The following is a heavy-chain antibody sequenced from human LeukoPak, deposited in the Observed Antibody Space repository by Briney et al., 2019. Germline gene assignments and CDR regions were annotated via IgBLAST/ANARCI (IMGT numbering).Heavy chain of an antibody. CDR2: IKQDGSEK. CDR3: ARDAYFAL. Sequence: GGSLRLSCAASGFTFSTYWMSWVRQAPGKGLEWVANIKQDGSEKYYMDSVKGRLTISRDNAKNSLYLQMNSLRAEDTAMYYRARDAYFALWGRGTLVTVSS. D-gene: IGHD2-21*01. V-gene: IGHV3-7*04. J-gene: IGHJ2*01. CDR1: GFTFSTYW.